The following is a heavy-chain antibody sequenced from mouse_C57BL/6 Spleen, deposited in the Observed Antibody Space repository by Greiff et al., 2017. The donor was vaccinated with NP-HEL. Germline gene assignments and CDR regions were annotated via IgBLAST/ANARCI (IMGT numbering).Heavy chain of an antibody. V-gene: IGHV1-15*01. D-gene: IGHD1-1*01. CDR2: IDPETGGT. J-gene: IGHJ4*01. CDR1: GYTFTDYE. Sequence: QVQLQQSGAELVRPGASVTLSCKASGYTFTDYEMHWVKQTPVHGLEWIGAIDPETGGTAYNQKFKGKAILTADKSSSTAYMELRSLTSEDSAVYYCTRSPYGSPYAMDYWGQGTSVTVSS. CDR3: TRSPYGSPYAMDY.